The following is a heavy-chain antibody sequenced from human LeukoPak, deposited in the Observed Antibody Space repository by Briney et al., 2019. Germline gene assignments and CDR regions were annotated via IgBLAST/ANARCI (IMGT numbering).Heavy chain of an antibody. CDR1: GFTFSSYW. CDR2: IKQDGSEK. V-gene: IGHV3-7*01. Sequence: PGGSLRLSCAASGFTFSSYWMSWVRQAPGKGLEWVANIKQDGSEKYYVDSVKGRFTISRDNAKNSLYLQMNSLRAEDTAVYYCARVRVAGTWLEYFQHWGQGTLVTVSS. J-gene: IGHJ1*01. CDR3: ARVRVAGTWLEYFQH. D-gene: IGHD6-19*01.